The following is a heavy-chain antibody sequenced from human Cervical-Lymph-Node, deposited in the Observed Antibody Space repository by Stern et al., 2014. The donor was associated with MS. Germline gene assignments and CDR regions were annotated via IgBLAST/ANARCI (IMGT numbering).Heavy chain of an antibody. CDR3: ARDVSDMDV. Sequence: QVQLVESGGGVVQPGRSLRLSCAASGFTFSSYGMHWVRQAPGKGLEWVAVIWYDGSNKYYADSVKGRFTISRDNSKNPLYLQMNSLRAEDTAVYYCARDVSDMDVWGQGTTVTVSS. V-gene: IGHV3-33*01. CDR2: IWYDGSNK. J-gene: IGHJ6*02. CDR1: GFTFSSYG.